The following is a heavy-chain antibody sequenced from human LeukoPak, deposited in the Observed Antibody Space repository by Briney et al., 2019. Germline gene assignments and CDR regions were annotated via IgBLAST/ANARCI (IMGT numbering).Heavy chain of an antibody. CDR2: IYASGST. V-gene: IGHV4-61*02. Sequence: PSQTLSPTCTVSGGSLSSGSDYWSWIRQSAGKGLEWIGRIYASGSTNYNPSLKSRVTISVDTSKNQFSLKLSSVTAADTAVYYCARVSLVRGAPDYYFDYWGQGTLVTVSS. CDR1: GGSLSSGSDY. CDR3: ARVSLVRGAPDYYFDY. D-gene: IGHD3-10*01. J-gene: IGHJ4*02.